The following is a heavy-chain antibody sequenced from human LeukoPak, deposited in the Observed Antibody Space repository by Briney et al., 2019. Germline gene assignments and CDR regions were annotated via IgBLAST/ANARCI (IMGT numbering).Heavy chain of an antibody. Sequence: SETLSLTCTVSGGSISSSSYYWGWIRQPPGKGLEWIGSIYYSGSTYYNPSLKSRVTISVDTSKNQFSLKLSSVTAADTAVYYCARESSSWYGPFDYWGQGTLVTVSS. CDR3: ARESSSWYGPFDY. CDR1: GGSISSSSYY. CDR2: IYYSGST. J-gene: IGHJ4*02. D-gene: IGHD6-13*01. V-gene: IGHV4-39*02.